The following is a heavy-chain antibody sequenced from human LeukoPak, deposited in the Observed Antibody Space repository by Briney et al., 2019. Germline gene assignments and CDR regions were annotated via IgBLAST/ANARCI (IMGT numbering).Heavy chain of an antibody. CDR1: GFTFGDYA. CDR2: IRSKAYGGTT. J-gene: IGHJ4*02. D-gene: IGHD6-13*01. CDR3: TRGIDSSSPDY. V-gene: IGHV3-49*03. Sequence: QTGGSLRLSCTASGFTFGDYAMSWFRQAPGKGLEWVGFIRSKAYGGTTEYAASVKGRFTISRDDSKSIAYLQMSSLKTEDTAVYYCTRGIDSSSPDYWGQGTLVTVSS.